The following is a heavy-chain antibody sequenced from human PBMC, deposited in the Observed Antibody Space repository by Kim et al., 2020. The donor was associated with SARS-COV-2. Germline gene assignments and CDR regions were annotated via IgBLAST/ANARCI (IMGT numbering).Heavy chain of an antibody. D-gene: IGHD3-22*01. Sequence: SETLSLTCTVSGGSISSGSYYWSWIRQPAGKGLEWIGRIYTSGSTNYNPSLKSRVTISVDTSKNQFSLKLSSVTAADTAVYYCASTLYDSNGNYFDYWGQGTLVTVSS. CDR2: IYTSGST. J-gene: IGHJ4*02. CDR1: GGSISSGSYY. V-gene: IGHV4-61*02. CDR3: ASTLYDSNGNYFDY.